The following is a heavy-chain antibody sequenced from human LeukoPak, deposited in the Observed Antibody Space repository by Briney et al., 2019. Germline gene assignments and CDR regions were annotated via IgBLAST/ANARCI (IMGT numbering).Heavy chain of an antibody. V-gene: IGHV3-23*01. CDR1: GFTFSSYA. Sequence: GGSLRLSCAASGFTFSSYAMSWVRQAPGKGLEWVSAISCSGGSTYYADSVKGRFTISRDNSKNTLYLQMNSLRAEDTAVYYCANIAVAGTDFDYWGQGTLVTVSS. CDR3: ANIAVAGTDFDY. J-gene: IGHJ4*02. CDR2: ISCSGGST. D-gene: IGHD6-19*01.